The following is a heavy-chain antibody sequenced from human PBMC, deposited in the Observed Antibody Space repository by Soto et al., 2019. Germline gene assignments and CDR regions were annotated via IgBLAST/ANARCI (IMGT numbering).Heavy chain of an antibody. J-gene: IGHJ1*01. Sequence: ASVKVSCKASGYRFTGYGLHWVRQAPGQGLQWMGWISPKSGATDYAQKFQGRVTMTRDTSTSTAYMELSSLRSEDTAVYYCARPPHPSGSYPFQHWGQGTLVTVSS. CDR3: ARPPHPSGSYPFQH. CDR1: GYRFTGYG. D-gene: IGHD1-26*01. V-gene: IGHV1-2*02. CDR2: ISPKSGAT.